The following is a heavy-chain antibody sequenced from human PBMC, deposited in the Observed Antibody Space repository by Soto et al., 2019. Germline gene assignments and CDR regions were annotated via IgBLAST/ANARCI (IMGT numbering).Heavy chain of an antibody. D-gene: IGHD3-16*01. Sequence: SETLSLTCTVSGGSISSYYWSWIRQPPGKGLEWIGYIYYSGSTNYNPSLKSRVTISVDTSKNQFSLKLSSVTAADTAVYYCARDRGSRQLRFGFDYWGQGTLVTVSS. CDR3: ARDRGSRQLRFGFDY. CDR2: IYYSGST. V-gene: IGHV4-59*01. J-gene: IGHJ4*02. CDR1: GGSISSYY.